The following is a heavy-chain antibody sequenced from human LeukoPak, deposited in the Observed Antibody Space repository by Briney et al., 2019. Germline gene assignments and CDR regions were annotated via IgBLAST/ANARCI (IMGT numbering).Heavy chain of an antibody. CDR2: IKKDGTEK. D-gene: IGHD6-19*01. J-gene: IGHJ5*02. Sequence: GGSLRLSCAASGFTFSSYWMSWVRQAPGKGLEWVANIKKDGTEKKYVDSVKGRFTISRDNAKNSLYLQMNSLRAEDTALYYCAREGGSGWYSGWFDPWGQGTLDTVSS. CDR3: AREGGSGWYSGWFDP. V-gene: IGHV3-7*01. CDR1: GFTFSSYW.